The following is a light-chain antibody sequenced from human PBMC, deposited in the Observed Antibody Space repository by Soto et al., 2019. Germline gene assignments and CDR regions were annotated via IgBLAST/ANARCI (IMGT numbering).Light chain of an antibody. V-gene: IGLV1-36*01. CDR2: YDD. J-gene: IGLJ3*02. CDR1: SSNIGTHP. Sequence: QSVLTQPPSVSEAPRQRVTISCSGSSSNIGTHPVNWYQQVPGKAPKLLIYYDDLLSSGISDRFFGSKSGTSASLAISGLQSEDEADYYCATWDVSLSAWVFGGGTKVTVL. CDR3: ATWDVSLSAWV.